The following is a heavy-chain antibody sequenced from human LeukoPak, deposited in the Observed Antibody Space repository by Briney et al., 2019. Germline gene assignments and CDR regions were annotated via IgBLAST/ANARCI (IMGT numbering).Heavy chain of an antibody. Sequence: GASLKLSCKASGYTFTTYAMNWVRQAPGQGLEWMGWINTNTGNPTYAQGFTGRFVFSLDTSVSTAYLHISSLKAEDTAVYYCARGITYYYDSSGLEFFAFDIWGQGTMVTVSS. V-gene: IGHV7-4-1*02. CDR2: INTNTGNP. CDR1: GYTFTTYA. D-gene: IGHD3-22*01. CDR3: ARGITYYYDSSGLEFFAFDI. J-gene: IGHJ3*02.